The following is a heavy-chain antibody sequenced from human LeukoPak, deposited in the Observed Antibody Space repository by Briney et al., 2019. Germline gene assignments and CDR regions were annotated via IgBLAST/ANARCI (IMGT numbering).Heavy chain of an antibody. D-gene: IGHD4-17*01. J-gene: IGHJ3*02. V-gene: IGHV1-46*01. CDR2: INPSGGST. CDR1: GYTFTSYY. CDR3: ARANGDNDAFDI. Sequence: ASVKVSCKASGYTFTSYYMHWVRQAPGQGLEWMGIINPSGGSTSYARKFQGRVTMTRDTSTSTVYMELSSLRSEDTAVYYCARANGDNDAFDIWGQGTMVTVSS.